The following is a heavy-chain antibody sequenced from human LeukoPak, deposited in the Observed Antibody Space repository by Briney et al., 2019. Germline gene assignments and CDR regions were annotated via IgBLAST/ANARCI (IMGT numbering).Heavy chain of an antibody. J-gene: IGHJ6*02. V-gene: IGHV1-24*01. CDR2: FHPEDGET. Sequence: ASVKVSCKVSGYTLTELSMHWVRQAPGKGLEWLGGFHPEDGETIYAQKFQGRVTMTEDTSTDTAYMELSSLRSEDTAVYYCATGKRYQLLSAYYYYGMDVWGQGTTVTVSS. CDR3: ATGKRYQLLSAYYYYGMDV. CDR1: GYTLTELS. D-gene: IGHD2-2*01.